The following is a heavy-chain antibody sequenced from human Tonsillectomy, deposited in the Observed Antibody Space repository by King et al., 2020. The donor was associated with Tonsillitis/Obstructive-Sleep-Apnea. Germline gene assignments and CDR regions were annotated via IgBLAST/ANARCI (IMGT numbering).Heavy chain of an antibody. D-gene: IGHD6-13*01. CDR1: GDSVSSNSAA. V-gene: IGHV6-1*01. CDR3: ARDRANAGPNGYSLDV. Sequence: VQLQQSGPGLVKPSQPPSLPCAISGDSVSSNSAAWNWIRQSPSRGLEWLGRTYYRSKWYNDYAVSVKSRITINPDTSKNQFSLQLNSVTPEDTAVYYCARDRANAGPNGYSLDVWGKGTTVTVSS. CDR2: TYYRSKWYN. J-gene: IGHJ6*03.